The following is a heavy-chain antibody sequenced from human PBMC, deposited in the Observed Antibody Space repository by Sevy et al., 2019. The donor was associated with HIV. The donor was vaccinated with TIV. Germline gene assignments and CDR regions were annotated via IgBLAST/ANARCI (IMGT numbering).Heavy chain of an antibody. CDR1: GFTFGDYA. Sequence: GGSLRLSCTSSGFTFGDYAMSWFRQAPGKGLEWVAFIRRNSHEPYGGTTDYAEYVKVRFNISRDDSKSIAYLKMNSLKTEDTAVYYCTRALATADTPEYYFDYWGQGILVTVSS. CDR2: IRRNSHEPYGGTT. J-gene: IGHJ4*02. CDR3: TRALATADTPEYYFDY. D-gene: IGHD5-12*01. V-gene: IGHV3-49*03.